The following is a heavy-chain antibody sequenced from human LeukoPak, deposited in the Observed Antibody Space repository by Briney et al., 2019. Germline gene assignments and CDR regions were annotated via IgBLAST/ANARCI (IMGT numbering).Heavy chain of an antibody. CDR1: GYTFTSYG. CDR3: ASIYYDSSGYGFDP. Sequence: GASVKVSCKASGYTFTSYGISWVRQAPGQGLEWTGWISAYNGNTNYAQKLQGRVTMTTDTSTSTAYMELRSLRSDDTAVYYCASIYYDSSGYGFDPWGQGTLVTVSS. J-gene: IGHJ5*02. V-gene: IGHV1-18*01. D-gene: IGHD3-22*01. CDR2: ISAYNGNT.